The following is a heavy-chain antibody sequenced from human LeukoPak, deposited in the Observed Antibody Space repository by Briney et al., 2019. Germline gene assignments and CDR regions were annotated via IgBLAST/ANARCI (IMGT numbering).Heavy chain of an antibody. V-gene: IGHV3-11*04. CDR3: ARGEGYDFWSGYYTDY. CDR2: ISSSGSTM. D-gene: IGHD3-3*01. CDR1: GFTFSDYY. J-gene: IGHJ4*02. Sequence: GGSLRLSCAASGFTFSDYYMSWIRQAPGKGLEWVSYISSSGSTMYYADSVKGRFTISRDNAKNSLYLQMNSLRAEDTAVYYCARGEGYDFWSGYYTDYWGQGTLVTVSS.